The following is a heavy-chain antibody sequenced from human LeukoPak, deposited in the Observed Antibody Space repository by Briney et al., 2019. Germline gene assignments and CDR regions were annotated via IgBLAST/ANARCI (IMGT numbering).Heavy chain of an antibody. CDR3: ARAGPIDY. J-gene: IGHJ4*02. V-gene: IGHV3-53*01. CDR1: GFTVSSKY. Sequence: GGALRLSCAACGFTVSSKYMSGVRQAPGKGLEWLSVIYTSGNTYYADSVTGRFTISRHNSKDRLYLQMNSLRAEDTAVYYCARAGPIDYWGQGTLVTVSS. CDR2: IYTSGNT.